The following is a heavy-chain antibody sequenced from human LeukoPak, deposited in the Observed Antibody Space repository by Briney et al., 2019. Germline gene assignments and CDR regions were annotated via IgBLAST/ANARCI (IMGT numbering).Heavy chain of an antibody. CDR2: IRSKAYGGTT. CDR1: GFTFGDYA. V-gene: IGHV3-49*04. CDR3: TRDELWAVNFDY. D-gene: IGHD2-21*01. Sequence: GRSLRLSCTASGFTFGDYAMSWVRQAPGKGLEWVGFIRSKAYGGTTEYAASVKGRFTISRDDSKSIAYLQMNSLKTEDTAVYYCTRDELWAVNFDYWGQGTLVTVSS. J-gene: IGHJ4*02.